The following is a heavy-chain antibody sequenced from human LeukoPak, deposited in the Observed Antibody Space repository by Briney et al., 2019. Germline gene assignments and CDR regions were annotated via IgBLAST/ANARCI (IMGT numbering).Heavy chain of an antibody. Sequence: ASVKVSCKAAGYRYTSYVMNSVRQVAGQGLECMGWIKNNTGIQTSAQGFTGRFVFSLDTSVSTAYLQINSLKAEDTAVYYCARGNRFYGLDIWGQGTMVTVSS. V-gene: IGHV7-4-1*02. CDR3: ARGNRFYGLDI. CDR2: IKNNTGIQ. D-gene: IGHD2/OR15-2a*01. J-gene: IGHJ3*02. CDR1: GYRYTSYV.